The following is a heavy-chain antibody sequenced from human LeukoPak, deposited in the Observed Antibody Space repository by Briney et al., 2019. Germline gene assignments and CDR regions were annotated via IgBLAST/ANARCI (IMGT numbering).Heavy chain of an antibody. J-gene: IGHJ6*02. V-gene: IGHV1-18*01. CDR1: GYTFTSYS. CDR2: ISAYNGNT. Sequence: ASVKVSCKASGYTFTSYSISWVRQAPGQGLEWMGWISAYNGNTNYAQKLQGRVTMTTDTSTSTAYMELRSLRSDDTAVYYCASAMGIAAAGNDYGMDVWGQGTTVTVSS. CDR3: ASAMGIAAAGNDYGMDV. D-gene: IGHD6-13*01.